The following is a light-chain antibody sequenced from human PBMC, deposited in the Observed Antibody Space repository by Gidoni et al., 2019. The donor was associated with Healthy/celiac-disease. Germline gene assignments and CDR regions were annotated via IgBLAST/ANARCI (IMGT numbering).Light chain of an antibody. CDR1: QSVSSSY. CDR2: GAS. J-gene: IGKJ5*01. V-gene: IGKV3-20*01. Sequence: EIVMTQSPGTLSLSPGERATLSCRASQSVSSSYLTCYQQKPGQAPSLLIYGASSRSTGIPARFIGSGAGTDFTLTIIRLEPEDFAVSYCQQYGSSPPITFGQGTRLEIK. CDR3: QQYGSSPPIT.